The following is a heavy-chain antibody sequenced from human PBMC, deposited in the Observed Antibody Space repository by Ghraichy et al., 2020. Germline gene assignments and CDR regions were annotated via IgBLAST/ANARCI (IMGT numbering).Heavy chain of an antibody. CDR2: IYHSGST. J-gene: IGHJ3*02. Sequence: SETLSLTCAVSGYSISSGYYWGWIRQPPGKGLEWIGSIYHSGSTYYNPSLKSRVTISVDTSKNQFSLKLSSVTAADTAVYYCASLDRDSSGDDAFDIWGQGTMVTVSS. V-gene: IGHV4-38-2*01. CDR3: ASLDRDSSGDDAFDI. D-gene: IGHD3-22*01. CDR1: GYSISSGYY.